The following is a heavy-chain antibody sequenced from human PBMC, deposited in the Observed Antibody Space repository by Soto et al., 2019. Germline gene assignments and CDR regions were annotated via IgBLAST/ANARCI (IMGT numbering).Heavy chain of an antibody. D-gene: IGHD2-21*02. CDR3: ARQYCGGDCSTLDYYGMDV. CDR1: GYSFTSYW. Sequence: GESLKISCKGSGYSFTSYWIGWVRQMPGKGLEWMGIIYPGDSDTRYSPSFQGQVTISADKSISTAYLQWSRLKASDTAMYYCARQYCGGDCSTLDYYGMDVWGQGTTVTVSS. V-gene: IGHV5-51*01. J-gene: IGHJ6*02. CDR2: IYPGDSDT.